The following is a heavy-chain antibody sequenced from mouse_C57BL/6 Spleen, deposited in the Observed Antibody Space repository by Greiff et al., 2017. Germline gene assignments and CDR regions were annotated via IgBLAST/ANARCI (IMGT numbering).Heavy chain of an antibody. V-gene: IGHV1-15*01. J-gene: IGHJ4*01. CDR1: GYTFTDYE. D-gene: IGHD1-1*01. Sequence: QVQLQQPGAELVRPGASVTLSCKASGYTFTDYEMHWVKQTPVHGLEWIGAIDPETGGTAYNQNFKGKAILTADKSSSTSYMELRSLTSEDTAVYYCTTHYYGSSSYEGDYWGQGTSVTVSS. CDR3: TTHYYGSSSYEGDY. CDR2: IDPETGGT.